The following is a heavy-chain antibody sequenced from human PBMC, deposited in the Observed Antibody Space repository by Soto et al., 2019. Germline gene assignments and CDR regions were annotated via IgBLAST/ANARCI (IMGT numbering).Heavy chain of an antibody. D-gene: IGHD3-9*01. CDR3: ARCPIDHNWFDP. CDR2: IYDTGST. CDR1: VSDITTYY. J-gene: IGHJ5*02. Sequence: PSETRSLTCSVSVSDITTYYWSWLRQSPGKGLEWIGHIYDTGSTSYNPSLKSRVTISVDTSNKQFSLRLSAVTAADTAVYYCARCPIDHNWFDPWGQGTLVTVSS. V-gene: IGHV4-59*01.